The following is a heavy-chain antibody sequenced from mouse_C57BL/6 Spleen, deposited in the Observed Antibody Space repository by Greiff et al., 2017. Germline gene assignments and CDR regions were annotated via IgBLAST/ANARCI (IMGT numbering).Heavy chain of an antibody. Sequence: EVKLMESGGGLVKPGGSLKLSCAASGFTFSDYGMHWVRQAPEKGLEWVAYISSGSSTIYYADTVKGRFTISRDNAKNTLFLQMTSLRSEDTAMYYCARARLLSFFDYWGQGTTLTVSS. V-gene: IGHV5-17*01. CDR1: GFTFSDYG. J-gene: IGHJ2*01. D-gene: IGHD2-3*01. CDR2: ISSGSSTI. CDR3: ARARLLSFFDY.